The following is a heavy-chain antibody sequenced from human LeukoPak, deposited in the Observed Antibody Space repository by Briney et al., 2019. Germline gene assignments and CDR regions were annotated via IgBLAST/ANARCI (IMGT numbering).Heavy chain of an antibody. CDR1: GGSISSSSYY. V-gene: IGHV4-39*07. J-gene: IGHJ3*02. D-gene: IGHD6-19*01. CDR3: ARESIPGYSSGWHALDAFDI. CDR2: IYYSGST. Sequence: SETLSLTCTVSGGSISSSSYYWGWIRQHPGKGLEWIGYIYYSGSTYYNPSLKSRVTISVDTSKNQFSLKLSSVTAADTAVYYCARESIPGYSSGWHALDAFDIWGQGTMVTVSS.